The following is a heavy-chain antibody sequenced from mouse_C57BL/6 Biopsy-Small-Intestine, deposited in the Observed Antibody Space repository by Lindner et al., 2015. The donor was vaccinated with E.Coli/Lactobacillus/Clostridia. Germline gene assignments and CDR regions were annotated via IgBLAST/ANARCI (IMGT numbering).Heavy chain of an antibody. CDR2: IISGGSHI. J-gene: IGHJ3*01. CDR3: ARSDGAY. D-gene: IGHD2-3*01. V-gene: IGHV5-17*01. CDR1: GIIFSDYG. Sequence: VQRQESGGGLVKPGGSLKLSCAASGIIFSDYGMHWVRQAPDKGLEWVAYIISGGSHIYYADTVKGRFTISRDNAKNTLFLQMTGLRSEDTAMYYCARSDGAYWGQGTLVTVSA.